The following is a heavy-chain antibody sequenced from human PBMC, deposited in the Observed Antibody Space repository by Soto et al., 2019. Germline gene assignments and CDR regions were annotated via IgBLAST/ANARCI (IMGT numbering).Heavy chain of an antibody. CDR3: ARDRSNSPDYFDY. CDR2: IYYSGRT. Sequence: TLSLACAVSGGSINSDAYYWSWIRQPPGKGLEWIGHIYYSGRTYYAPSLESRLTISLDTSKNQFSLRLSSVNASDTAVYYCARDRSNSPDYFDYWGQGTLVTVYS. CDR1: GGSINSDAYY. D-gene: IGHD6-6*01. V-gene: IGHV4-30-4*01. J-gene: IGHJ4*02.